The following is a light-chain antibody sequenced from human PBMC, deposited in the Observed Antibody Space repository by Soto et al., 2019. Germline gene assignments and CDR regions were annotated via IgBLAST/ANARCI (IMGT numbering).Light chain of an antibody. CDR3: SSYADFNNVL. CDR2: EVT. CDR1: SSDLHNSDF. J-gene: IGLJ3*02. V-gene: IGLV2-8*01. Sequence: QSALTQPPSASGSPGQSVTISCTGTSSDLHNSDFISWYKLYPGKAPKLMIYEVTKRPSGVPDRFSGSKSVNMAYLTVSGLQAEDEAEYYCSSYADFNNVLFGGGTKLTVL.